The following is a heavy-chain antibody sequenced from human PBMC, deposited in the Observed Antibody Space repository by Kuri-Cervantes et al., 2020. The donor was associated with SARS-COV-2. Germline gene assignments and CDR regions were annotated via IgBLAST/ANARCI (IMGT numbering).Heavy chain of an antibody. V-gene: IGHV1-18*01. J-gene: IGHJ6*03. CDR1: GYTFTVYG. Sequence: ASVKVSCKASGYTFTVYGVTWVRQAPGQGPEWMGWISAHDGNTKYSLKFQGRITMTTDISTNTAYMELESLRSDDTAVYYCARGNYHAPYNNYYYMDVWGEGTTVTVSS. D-gene: IGHD1-7*01. CDR2: ISAHDGNT. CDR3: ARGNYHAPYNNYYYMDV.